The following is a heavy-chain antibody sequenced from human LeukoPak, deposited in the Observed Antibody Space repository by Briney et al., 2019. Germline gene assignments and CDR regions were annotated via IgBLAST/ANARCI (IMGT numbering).Heavy chain of an antibody. CDR3: AKGWGVTATPSPFDY. D-gene: IGHD2-21*02. Sequence: PGASLRLSCAASGFTFSSYAMSWVRQAPGKGLEWVSTISGSGGSTYYADSVKGRFTISRDNSKNTLYLQMNSLRAEDTAVYYCAKGWGVTATPSPFDYWGQGTLVTVSS. CDR2: ISGSGGST. CDR1: GFTFSSYA. V-gene: IGHV3-23*01. J-gene: IGHJ4*02.